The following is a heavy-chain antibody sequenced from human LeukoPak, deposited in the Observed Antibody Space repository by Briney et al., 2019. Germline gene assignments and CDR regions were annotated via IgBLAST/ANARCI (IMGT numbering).Heavy chain of an antibody. J-gene: IGHJ3*02. CDR2: IRSQAYGGTI. V-gene: IGHV3-49*04. CDR1: GFTFSRYT. CDR3: ARGGDFGVPAPLGIDAFDI. D-gene: IGHD2-2*01. Sequence: PGGSLRLSCAVSGFTFSRYTMNWVRQAPGKGLEWLGFIRSQAYGGTIEYAASVKGRFSISRDNSKSIADLQINSLKTEDTAVYYCARGGDFGVPAPLGIDAFDIWGQGTMVTVSS.